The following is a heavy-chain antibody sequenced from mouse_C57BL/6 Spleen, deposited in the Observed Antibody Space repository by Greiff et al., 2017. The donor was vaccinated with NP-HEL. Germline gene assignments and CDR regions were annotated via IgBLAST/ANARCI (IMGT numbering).Heavy chain of an antibody. CDR2: INPNNGGT. D-gene: IGHD1-1*01. CDR3: AREGDYGSSYEFAY. V-gene: IGHV1-22*01. J-gene: IGHJ3*01. Sequence: VQLQQSGPELVKPGASVKMSCKASGYTFNDYNMHWVKQSHGKSLEWMGYINPNNGGTSYNQKFKGKATLTVNKSSSTAYMELRSLTSEDSAVYYCAREGDYGSSYEFAYWGQGTLVTVSA. CDR1: GYTFNDYN.